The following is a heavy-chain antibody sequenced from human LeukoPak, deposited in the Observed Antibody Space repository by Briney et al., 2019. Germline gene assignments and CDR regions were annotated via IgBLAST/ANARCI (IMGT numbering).Heavy chain of an antibody. J-gene: IGHJ6*03. CDR1: GGTFSSYA. CDR3: ARGGSDYDFWSGYRYYYYMDD. CDR2: IIPIFGTA. V-gene: IGHV1-69*05. Sequence: VASVKVSCKASGGTFSSYAISWVRQAPGQGLEWMGGIIPIFGTANYAQKFQGRVTITTDESTSTAYMEMSSLRSEDTAVYYCARGGSDYDFWSGYRYYYYMDDWGKGTTVTVSS. D-gene: IGHD3-3*01.